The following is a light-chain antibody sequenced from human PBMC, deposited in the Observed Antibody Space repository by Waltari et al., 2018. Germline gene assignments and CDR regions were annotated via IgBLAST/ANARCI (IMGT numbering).Light chain of an antibody. CDR2: DVS. V-gene: IGLV2-14*01. Sequence: QSALTQPASVSGSPGQSITISCTGTSSDVGGYNYVSWFHQHPGRAPKLMIYDVSKRPSGVSNRFSGSKSGNAASLTISGLQAEDEADYYCSSYTSISTLVFGVGTKVTVL. CDR1: SSDVGGYNY. J-gene: IGLJ3*02. CDR3: SSYTSISTLV.